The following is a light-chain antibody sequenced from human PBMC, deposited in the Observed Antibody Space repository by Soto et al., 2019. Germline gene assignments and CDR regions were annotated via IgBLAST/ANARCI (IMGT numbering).Light chain of an antibody. V-gene: IGKV3-11*01. CDR2: DAS. CDR1: DTINIY. J-gene: IGKJ1*01. CDR3: LQDINYPWT. Sequence: EIVMTQSPATLSLSPGERATLSCRASDTINIYLAWYQQKPGQAPRLLIYDASKRATGIPARFSGSGSGTDFTLTISSLEPEDFATYYCLQDINYPWTFGQGTKVDIK.